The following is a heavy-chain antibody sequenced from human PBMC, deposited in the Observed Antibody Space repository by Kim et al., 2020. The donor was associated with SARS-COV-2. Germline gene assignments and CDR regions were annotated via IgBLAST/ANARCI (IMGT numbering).Heavy chain of an antibody. Sequence: ASVKVSCKASGYTFTGYYMHWVRQAPGQGLEWMGWINPNSGGTNYAQKFQGWVTMTRDTAISTAYMELSRLRSDDTAVYYCARERPRVDYDILTGYYSSGMDVWGQGTTVTVSS. CDR1: GYTFTGYY. J-gene: IGHJ6*01. D-gene: IGHD3-9*01. V-gene: IGHV1-2*04. CDR2: INPNSGGT. CDR3: ARERPRVDYDILTGYYSSGMDV.